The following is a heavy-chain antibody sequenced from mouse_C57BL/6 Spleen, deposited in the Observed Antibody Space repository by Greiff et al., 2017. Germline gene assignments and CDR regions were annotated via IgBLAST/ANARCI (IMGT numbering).Heavy chain of an antibody. CDR3: ARRPYYGNYWYFDV. Sequence: QVQLQQPGAELVKPGASVKMSCKASGYTFTSYWITWVKQRPGQGLEWIGDIYPGSGSTNYNEKFKSKATLTVETASSTAYMQHSSLTSEDSAVYYWARRPYYGNYWYFDVWGTGTTVTVSS. CDR1: GYTFTSYW. V-gene: IGHV1-55*01. D-gene: IGHD2-10*01. CDR2: IYPGSGST. J-gene: IGHJ1*03.